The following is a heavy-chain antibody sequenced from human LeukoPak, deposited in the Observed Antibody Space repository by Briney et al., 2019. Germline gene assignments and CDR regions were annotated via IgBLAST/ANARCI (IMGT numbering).Heavy chain of an antibody. CDR2: ITSRGEST. CDR3: ARDRPNYYGSDGHYYRRDGDY. V-gene: IGHV3-23*01. D-gene: IGHD3-22*01. CDR1: GFTFSIYA. J-gene: IGHJ4*02. Sequence: GGSLRLSCAASGFTFSIYAMSWLRQAPGKGLQWVSSITSRGESTWYVDSVKGRFTMTRDNSENTLYLQMHSLRAEDTAVYYCARDRPNYYGSDGHYYRRDGDYWGRGTLVSVSS.